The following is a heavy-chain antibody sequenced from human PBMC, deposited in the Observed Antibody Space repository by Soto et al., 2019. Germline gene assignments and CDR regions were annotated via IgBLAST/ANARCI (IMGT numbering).Heavy chain of an antibody. V-gene: IGHV1-18*01. CDR1: GYTFTSYG. J-gene: IGHJ5*02. Sequence: ASVKVSCKASGYTFTSYGISWVRQAPGQGLEWMGWISAYNGNTNYAQKLQGRVTMTTDTSTSTAYMELRSLRSDDTAVYYCARDGLEAAAGAGWFDPWGQGTLVTVSS. D-gene: IGHD6-13*01. CDR2: ISAYNGNT. CDR3: ARDGLEAAAGAGWFDP.